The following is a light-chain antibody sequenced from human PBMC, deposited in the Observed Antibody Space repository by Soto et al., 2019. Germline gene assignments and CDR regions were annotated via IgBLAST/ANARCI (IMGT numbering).Light chain of an antibody. CDR2: GAS. CDR1: QRVSSN. Sequence: EIVMTQSPATLSVSPGERATLSCRASQRVSSNLAGYQQKPGQPPRLLIYGASTRATGIPARFSGSGSGTEFTLTISSLQSEDFAVYYCQQYNNWPRGVTFGPGTKVDIK. V-gene: IGKV3-15*01. J-gene: IGKJ3*01. CDR3: QQYNNWPRGVT.